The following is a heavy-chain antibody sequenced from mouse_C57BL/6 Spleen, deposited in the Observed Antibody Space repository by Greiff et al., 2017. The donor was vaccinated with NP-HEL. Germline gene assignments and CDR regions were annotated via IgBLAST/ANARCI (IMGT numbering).Heavy chain of an antibody. CDR3: ASPSYDSSPYAMDD. CDR1: GYTFTSYW. CDR2: IHPNSGST. D-gene: IGHD2-4*01. Sequence: VQLQQSGAELVKPGASVKLSCKASGYTFTSYWMHWVKQRPGQGLEWIGMIHPNSGSTNYNEKFKSKATLTVDKSSSTAYMQLSSLTSEDSAVYYCASPSYDSSPYAMDDWGQGTSVTVSS. V-gene: IGHV1-64*01. J-gene: IGHJ4*01.